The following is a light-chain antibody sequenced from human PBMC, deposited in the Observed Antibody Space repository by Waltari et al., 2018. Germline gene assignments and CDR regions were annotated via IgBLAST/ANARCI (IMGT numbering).Light chain of an antibody. CDR3: GSYTSRSSYV. CDR1: SSDIGAHNY. Sequence: QSALTQPASVSGSPGQSITISCSGTSSDIGAHNYVSWYQQHPGKDPKLMIYDVSNRPSGVSNRFSGSKSGDTASLTISGLQPEDEADYYCGSYTSRSSYVFGTGTKVTVL. J-gene: IGLJ1*01. CDR2: DVS. V-gene: IGLV2-14*03.